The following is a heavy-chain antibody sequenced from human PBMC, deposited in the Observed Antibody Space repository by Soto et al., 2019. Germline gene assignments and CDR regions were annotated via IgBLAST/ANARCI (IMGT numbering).Heavy chain of an antibody. CDR2: IKSKTESGTT. D-gene: IGHD2-2*01. CDR3: VTDRLV. J-gene: IGHJ4*02. Sequence: PGGSLRLSCAASGFTFTNAWMNWVRQAPGKGLEWAGRIKSKTESGTTDYTAPVKGRFIISRDDSKNTLYLQMNSLQTEDTAVYYCVTDRLVWGQGTLVTVSS. V-gene: IGHV3-15*01. CDR1: GFTFTNAW.